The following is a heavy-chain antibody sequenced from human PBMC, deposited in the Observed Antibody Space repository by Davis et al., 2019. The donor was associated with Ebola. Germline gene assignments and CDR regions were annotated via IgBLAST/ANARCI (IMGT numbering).Heavy chain of an antibody. D-gene: IGHD1-26*01. CDR3: ARDRSGGAFDI. J-gene: IGHJ3*02. CDR2: IRTGVTIDI. Sequence: PGGSLRLSCAVSGFTFSSYWMNWVRQAPGQGLERISFIRTGVTIDIYYADPVQGRFTASRDNAKNSLYLQMDGLRDEDTAVYYCARDRSGGAFDIWGQGTTVTVSS. CDR1: GFTFSSYW. V-gene: IGHV3-21*05.